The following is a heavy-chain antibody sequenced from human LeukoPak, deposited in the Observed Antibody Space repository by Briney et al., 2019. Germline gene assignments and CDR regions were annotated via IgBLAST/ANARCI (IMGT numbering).Heavy chain of an antibody. CDR3: ARDFWSGYYSQTDAFDI. D-gene: IGHD3-3*01. Sequence: SVKVSCEASGGTFSSYTISWVRQAPGQGLEWMGRIIPILGIANYAQKFQGRVTITADKSTSTAYMELSSLRSEDTAVYYCARDFWSGYYSQTDAFDIWGQGTMVTVSS. CDR1: GGTFSSYT. V-gene: IGHV1-69*04. CDR2: IIPILGIA. J-gene: IGHJ3*02.